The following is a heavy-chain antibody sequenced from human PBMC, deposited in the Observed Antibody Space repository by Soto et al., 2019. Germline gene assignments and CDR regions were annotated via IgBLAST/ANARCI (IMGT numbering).Heavy chain of an antibody. CDR1: GFTFSSYV. CDR2: ISGSGDST. CDR3: AKKGRTGWYGNNWFDP. V-gene: IGHV3-23*01. J-gene: IGHJ5*02. Sequence: EVQLLESGGGWVRPGGSLRLSCAASGFTFSSYVVSWVRQAPGKGLEWVSAISGSGDSTYYADSVKGRFTISRDTSKKTLFQQMNSLRSEYTAVYYCAKKGRTGWYGNNWFDPWGQGTLVTVSS. D-gene: IGHD1-1*01.